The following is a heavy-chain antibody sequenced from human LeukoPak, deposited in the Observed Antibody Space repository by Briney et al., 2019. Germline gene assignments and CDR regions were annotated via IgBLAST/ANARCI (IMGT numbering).Heavy chain of an antibody. Sequence: GGSLRLSCAASGFTFSSYNMNWVRQAPGKGLEWVSFISSSSDYIYYADSLKGRFTISRDNAKNSVYLQRNSLRADDTAVYYCASGGTYVLDYWGQGTLVTVSA. D-gene: IGHD3-16*01. CDR2: ISSSSDYI. CDR3: ASGGTYVLDY. CDR1: GFTFSSYN. V-gene: IGHV3-21*01. J-gene: IGHJ4*02.